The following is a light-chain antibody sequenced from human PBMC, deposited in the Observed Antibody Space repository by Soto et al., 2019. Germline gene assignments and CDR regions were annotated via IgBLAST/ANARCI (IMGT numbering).Light chain of an antibody. CDR1: SSNIGSNE. J-gene: IGLJ3*02. CDR2: DSN. V-gene: IGLV1-51*01. Sequence: QSVLTQPPSVSAAPGQKVTISCSGSSSNIGSNEVSWYQQLPGTAPKLLIYDSNDRPSGIPDRFSGSKSGTSASLGITGLQTGDEADYYCATCASSRSAGVFGGGTKLTVL. CDR3: ATCASSRSAGV.